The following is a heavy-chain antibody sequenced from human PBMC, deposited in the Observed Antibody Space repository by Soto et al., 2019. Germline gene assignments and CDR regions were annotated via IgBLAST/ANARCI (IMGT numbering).Heavy chain of an antibody. CDR2: INANSGTT. J-gene: IGHJ4*02. CDR3: ARDRNLETSAWARDY. CDR1: RYTFTSHY. V-gene: IGHV1-46*03. Sequence: QVQLVQSGAEVKKPGAAVEVSCKASRYTFTSHYVHWVRQAPGQGLEWMGLINANSGTTSYAQKFQGRVTMTRDTSTSTVYMELSSLRFEDTAVYYCARDRNLETSAWARDYWGQGTLVTVSS. D-gene: IGHD6-19*01.